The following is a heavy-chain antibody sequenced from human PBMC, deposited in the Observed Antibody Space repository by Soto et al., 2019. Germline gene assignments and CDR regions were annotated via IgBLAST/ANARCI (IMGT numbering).Heavy chain of an antibody. CDR2: ISYDGSNK. V-gene: IGHV3-30*18. J-gene: IGHJ6*02. D-gene: IGHD6-13*01. CDR3: AKERIAAAGTEGNYYYYYGMDV. CDR1: GFTFSSYG. Sequence: PGGSLRLSCAASGFTFSSYGMHWVRQAPGKGLEWVAVISYDGSNKYYADSVKGRFTISRDNSKNTLYLQMNSLRAEDTAVYYCAKERIAAAGTEGNYYYYYGMDVWGQGTTVTVSS.